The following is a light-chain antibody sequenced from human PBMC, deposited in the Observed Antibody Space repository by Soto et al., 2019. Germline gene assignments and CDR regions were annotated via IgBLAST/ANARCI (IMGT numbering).Light chain of an antibody. CDR2: GAS. J-gene: IGKJ2*01. Sequence: EIVLTQSPGTLSLSPGERATLSCGASQSVRSNYLAWYQQKPGQAPSLLIYGASTRATGIPDRFSGSGSGTDFTLTITRLEPEDFAVYYCHQYGISPGTFGQGTKLEIK. V-gene: IGKV3-20*01. CDR1: QSVRSNY. CDR3: HQYGISPGT.